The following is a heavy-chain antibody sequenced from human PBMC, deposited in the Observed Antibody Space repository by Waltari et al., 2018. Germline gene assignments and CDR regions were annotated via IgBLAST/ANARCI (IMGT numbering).Heavy chain of an antibody. J-gene: IGHJ5*02. Sequence: QVQLQESGPGLVKPSETLSLPCTAPGGSISRSHSTLFRQPPGKGRDWIGDLYSSGITSSSGTTSYNPSLKSRVTISADTSKNQISLKLSSVTAADTAVYYCARERVLQALLGWFDPWGQGTLVTVSS. CDR3: ARERVLQALLGWFDP. V-gene: IGHV4-59*01. CDR1: GGSISRSH. CDR2: LYSSGITSSSGTT. D-gene: IGHD2-8*02.